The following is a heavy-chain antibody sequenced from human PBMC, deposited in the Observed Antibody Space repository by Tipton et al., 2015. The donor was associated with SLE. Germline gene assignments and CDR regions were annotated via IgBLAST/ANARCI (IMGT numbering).Heavy chain of an antibody. Sequence: APGQGLEWMGWIDTYSGDTDCAQKFQDRVTMTTDTATSTAYMELGSLRSDDTAVYYCARDLSGPHGDYWGQGTLVTVSS. V-gene: IGHV1-18*01. D-gene: IGHD6-19*01. CDR2: IDTYSGDT. CDR3: ARDLSGPHGDY. J-gene: IGHJ4*02.